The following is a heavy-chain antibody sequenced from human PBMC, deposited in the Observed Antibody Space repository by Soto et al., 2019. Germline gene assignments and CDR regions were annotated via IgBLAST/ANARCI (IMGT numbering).Heavy chain of an antibody. J-gene: IGHJ6*02. Sequence: GGSLRLSCAASGFTFSSYAMSWVRQAPGKGLEWVSAIRGSGGSTYYADSVKGRFTISRDISKNTLYLQMNSLRAEDMAGDYCGGSIVRGVINYYYGMDVWGQGTTVTVSS. CDR1: GFTFSSYA. V-gene: IGHV3-23*01. CDR3: GGSIVRGVINYYYGMDV. CDR2: IRGSGGST. D-gene: IGHD3-10*01.